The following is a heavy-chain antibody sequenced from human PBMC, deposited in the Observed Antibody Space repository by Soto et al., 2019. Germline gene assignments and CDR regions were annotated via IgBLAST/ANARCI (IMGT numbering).Heavy chain of an antibody. V-gene: IGHV4-61*01. CDR1: GGSVISGSYY. CDR2: IYYSGST. J-gene: IGHJ6*02. CDR3: ASGGYYYYYGMDV. Sequence: PSETLSLTCTVSGGSVISGSYYWSWIRQPPGKGLEWIGYIYYSGSTNYNPSLKSRVTISVDTSKNQFSLKLSSVTAADTAVYYCASGGYYYYYGMDVWGQGTTVTVSS.